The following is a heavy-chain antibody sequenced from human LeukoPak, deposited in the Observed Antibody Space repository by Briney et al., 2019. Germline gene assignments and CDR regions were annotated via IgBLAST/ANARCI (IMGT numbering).Heavy chain of an antibody. CDR2: IWYDGSNK. CDR3: ARDGEGSSSSDY. J-gene: IGHJ4*02. V-gene: IGHV3-33*08. Sequence: GGSLRLSCAASGFTFSSYAMHWVRQAPGKGLEWVAAIWYDGSNKYYADSVKGRFTISRDNAKNSLYLQMNSLRAEDTAVYYCARDGEGSSSSDYWGQGTLVTVSS. CDR1: GFTFSSYA. D-gene: IGHD6-6*01.